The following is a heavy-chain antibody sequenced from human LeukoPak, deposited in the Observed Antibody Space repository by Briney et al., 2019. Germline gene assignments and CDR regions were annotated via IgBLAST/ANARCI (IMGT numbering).Heavy chain of an antibody. CDR3: ARGIYYDSSRNWSDP. V-gene: IGHV4-4*07. Sequence: SETLSLTCTVSGGSISSYYWSWIRQPAGKGLEWIGRIYTSGSTNYNPSLKSRVTMSVDTSKNQFSLKLSSVTAADTAVYYCARGIYYDSSRNWSDPWGQGTLVTVSS. CDR1: GGSISSYY. CDR2: IYTSGST. D-gene: IGHD3-22*01. J-gene: IGHJ5*02.